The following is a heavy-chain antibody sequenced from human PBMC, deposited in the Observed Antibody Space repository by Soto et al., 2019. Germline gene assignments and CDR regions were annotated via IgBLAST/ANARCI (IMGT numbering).Heavy chain of an antibody. D-gene: IGHD7-27*01. CDR2: FSYSVTT. CDR1: GDSVSSRNYQ. CDR3: ARDNRGSLDY. V-gene: IGHV4-61*01. Sequence: PSETLSLTCRVSGDSVSSRNYQWSWIRQPPGKGLEWIGYFSYSVTTNYNPSLKSRVTLSVDTSKNQFSLRLSSVTAADTAVYYCARDNRGSLDYWGQGALVTVSS. J-gene: IGHJ4*02.